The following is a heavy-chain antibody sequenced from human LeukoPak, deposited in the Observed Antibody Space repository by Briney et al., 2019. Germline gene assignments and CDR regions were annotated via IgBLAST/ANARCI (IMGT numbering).Heavy chain of an antibody. CDR3: ARGAPPYGDYFDY. V-gene: IGHV4-34*01. CDR1: GGSFSGYY. CDR2: INHSGST. J-gene: IGHJ4*02. D-gene: IGHD4-17*01. Sequence: SETLSLTCAVYGGSFSGYYWSWIRPPPGKGLEWIGEINHSGSTNYNPSLKSRVTISVDTSKNQFSLKLSSVTAADTAVYYCARGAPPYGDYFDYWGQGTLVTVSS.